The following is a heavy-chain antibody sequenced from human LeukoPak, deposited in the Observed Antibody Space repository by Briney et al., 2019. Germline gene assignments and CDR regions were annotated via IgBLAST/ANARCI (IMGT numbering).Heavy chain of an antibody. CDR2: IYYSGST. V-gene: IGHV4-39*01. CDR3: ARQQLSGWTPDWFGP. J-gene: IGHJ5*02. CDR1: GGSISSSSYY. Sequence: SETLSLTCTVSGGSISSSSYYWGWIRQPPGKGLERIGSIYYSGSTYYNPSLKSRVTISVDTSKNQFSLKLSSVTAADTAVYYCARQQLSGWTPDWFGPWGQGTLVTVSS. D-gene: IGHD6-19*01.